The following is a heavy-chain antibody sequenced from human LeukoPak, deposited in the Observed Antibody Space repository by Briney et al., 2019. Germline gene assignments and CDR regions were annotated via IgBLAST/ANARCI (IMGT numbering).Heavy chain of an antibody. Sequence: GGSQRLSCAASGFTFSNAWMSWVRQAPGKGLEWVGRIKSKTDGGTTDYAAPVKGRFTISRGDSKNTLYLQMNSLKTEDTAVYYCTTAHRIQLWASPDYWGQGTLVTVSS. D-gene: IGHD5-18*01. V-gene: IGHV3-15*01. CDR3: TTAHRIQLWASPDY. CDR1: GFTFSNAW. CDR2: IKSKTDGGTT. J-gene: IGHJ4*02.